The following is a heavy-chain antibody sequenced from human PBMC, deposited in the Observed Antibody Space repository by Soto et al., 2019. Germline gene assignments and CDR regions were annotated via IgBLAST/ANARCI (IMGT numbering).Heavy chain of an antibody. CDR1: GFTFSSYG. V-gene: IGHV3-33*01. Sequence: HPGGSLRLSCAASGFTFSSYGMHWVRQAPGKGLEWVAVIWYDGSNKYYADSVKGRFTISRDNSKNTLYLQMNSLRAEDTAVYYCARGYYDILNGYSFHPISSYMDVWGKGTTVTVSS. J-gene: IGHJ6*03. CDR2: IWYDGSNK. D-gene: IGHD3-9*01. CDR3: ARGYYDILNGYSFHPISSYMDV.